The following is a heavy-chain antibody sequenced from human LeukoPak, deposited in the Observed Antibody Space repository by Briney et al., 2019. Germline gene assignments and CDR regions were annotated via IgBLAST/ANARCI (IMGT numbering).Heavy chain of an antibody. D-gene: IGHD3-3*01. J-gene: IGHJ4*02. CDR1: GGSFSGYY. Sequence: SETLSLTCAVYGGSFSGYYWSWIRQPPGKGLEWIGEINHSGSTNYNPSLKSRVTISVEKSKNQFSLKLSSVTAADTAVYYCAAEFSAYDPFDSWGQGTLVTVSS. CDR2: INHSGST. V-gene: IGHV4-34*01. CDR3: AAEFSAYDPFDS.